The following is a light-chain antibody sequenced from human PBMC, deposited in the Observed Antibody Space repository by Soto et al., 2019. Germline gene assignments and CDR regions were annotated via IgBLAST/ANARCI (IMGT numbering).Light chain of an antibody. V-gene: IGKV3-15*01. CDR3: QQYNNLPFP. J-gene: IGKJ3*01. Sequence: EIVMTKAPATLSVYTGERATLSCRAIQSVSCNLAWYQQKPGQAPRLLIYGASTRATGIPARFSGSGSGTEFPLTISSLQSEDFAVSYCQQYNNLPFPFGPGTKVHI. CDR1: QSVSCN. CDR2: GAS.